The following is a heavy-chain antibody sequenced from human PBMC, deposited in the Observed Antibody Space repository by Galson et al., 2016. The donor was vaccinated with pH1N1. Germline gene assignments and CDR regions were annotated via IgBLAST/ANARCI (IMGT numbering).Heavy chain of an antibody. CDR3: ARGGYCSGGSCYDVFDY. Sequence: SVKVSCKASGYTLTSYDINWVRQATGQGLEWMGWMNPNNGNADYAQKFQGRVTMTRNTSISTAYMELSSLRSEDTAVYYCARGGYCSGGSCYDVFDYWGQGTLVTVS. CDR2: MNPNNGNA. CDR1: GYTLTSYD. J-gene: IGHJ4*02. D-gene: IGHD2-15*01. V-gene: IGHV1-8*01.